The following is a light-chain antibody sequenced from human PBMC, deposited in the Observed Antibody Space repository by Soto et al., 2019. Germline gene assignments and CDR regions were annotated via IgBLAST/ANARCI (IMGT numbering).Light chain of an antibody. CDR1: QSVSSN. J-gene: IGKJ1*01. CDR2: GAS. Sequence: QSPGNLFLDPGERATLSCGASQSVSSNLAWYQQKPGQAPRLLIYGASTRATGIPARFSGSGSGTEFTLTISSLQPDDFATYYCQQYNSYSGTFGQGTKVDIK. CDR3: QQYNSYSGT. V-gene: IGKV3-15*01.